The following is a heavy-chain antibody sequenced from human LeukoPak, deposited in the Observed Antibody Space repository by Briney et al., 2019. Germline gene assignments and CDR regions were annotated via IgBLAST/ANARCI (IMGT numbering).Heavy chain of an antibody. CDR3: ARYCGAASCYSGFDY. CDR1: GFTFGSYV. J-gene: IGHJ4*02. D-gene: IGHD2-15*01. Sequence: AGSLRLSCAASGFTFGSYVMSWVRQAPGKRPESVSAISGDGGTYYADSVKGRSTISRDNSKNTLYLQMNSLGGEDTALYYCARYCGAASCYSGFDYWGQGTLVTVAS. CDR2: ISGDGGT. V-gene: IGHV3-23*01.